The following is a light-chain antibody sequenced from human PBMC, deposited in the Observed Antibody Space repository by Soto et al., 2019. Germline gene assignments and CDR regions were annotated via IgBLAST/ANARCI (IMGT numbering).Light chain of an antibody. CDR2: DDN. CDR3: GTWDSGLSDNWV. V-gene: IGLV1-51*01. J-gene: IGLJ3*02. CDR1: SSNVGRNY. Sequence: QSVLTQPPSVSAAPGQTVTISCSGTSSNVGRNYVSWYQQLPGTAPKLLIYDDNKRFSGIPDRISGSKSGTSATLGITGLQTGDEADYYCGTWDSGLSDNWVFGGGTKLTVL.